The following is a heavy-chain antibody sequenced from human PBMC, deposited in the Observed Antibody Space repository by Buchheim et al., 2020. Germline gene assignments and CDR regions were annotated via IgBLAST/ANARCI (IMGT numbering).Heavy chain of an antibody. V-gene: IGHV3-33*01. CDR2: IWYYGSNK. D-gene: IGHD6-6*01. J-gene: IGHJ4*02. Sequence: QVQLVESGGGVVQPGGSLRLSCAASGFTFSSYGMHWVRQAPGKGLEWVAVIWYYGSNKYYADSVKARFTISRDHSKNTLSLQMNSLRAEDTAVYYCARERGEYSSSLGYWGQGTL. CDR1: GFTFSSYG. CDR3: ARERGEYSSSLGY.